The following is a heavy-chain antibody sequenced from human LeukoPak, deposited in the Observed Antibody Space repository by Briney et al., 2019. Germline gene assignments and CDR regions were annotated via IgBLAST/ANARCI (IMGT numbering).Heavy chain of an antibody. V-gene: IGHV4-34*01. CDR1: GDPMSSYY. D-gene: IGHD3-10*01. CDR3: AREPKGRGSGSYYNDY. CDR2: INHSGST. J-gene: IGHJ4*02. Sequence: SETLSLTCNVSGDPMSSYYWTWIRQPPGKGLEWIGEINHSGSTNYNPSLKSRVTISVDTSKNQFSLKLSSVTAADTAVYYCAREPKGRGSGSYYNDYWGQGTLVTVSS.